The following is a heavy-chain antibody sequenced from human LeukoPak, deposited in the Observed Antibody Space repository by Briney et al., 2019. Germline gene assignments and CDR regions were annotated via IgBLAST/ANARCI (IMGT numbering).Heavy chain of an antibody. CDR1: GSNCTNYW. CDR3: ARRASGYYFDY. CDR2: IYPGDADT. D-gene: IGHD3-22*01. J-gene: IGHJ4*02. V-gene: IGHV5-51*01. Sequence: GESLKISCQGSGSNCTNYWIAWGRQKPGKGVELMGIIYPGDADTKYSPSFQGQVAISTEESISTAYLQWSSLKASDTAMYYCARRASGYYFDYWGQGTLVTVSS.